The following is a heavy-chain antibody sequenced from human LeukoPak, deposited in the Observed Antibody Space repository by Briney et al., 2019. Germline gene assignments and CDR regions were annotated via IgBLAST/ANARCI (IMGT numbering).Heavy chain of an antibody. D-gene: IGHD2-21*02. CDR2: ISSSSSYI. Sequence: GGSLRLSCAASGFTFSSYSMNWVRQAPGKGLEWVSSISSSSSYIYYADSVKGRFTISRDNAKNSLYLQMNSLRPEDTALYFCAKDMTAVTAPGDWYFDLWGRGTLVTVSS. CDR1: GFTFSSYS. CDR3: AKDMTAVTAPGDWYFDL. V-gene: IGHV3-21*04. J-gene: IGHJ2*01.